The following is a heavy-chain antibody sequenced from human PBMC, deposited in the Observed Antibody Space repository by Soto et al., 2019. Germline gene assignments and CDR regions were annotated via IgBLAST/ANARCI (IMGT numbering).Heavy chain of an antibody. CDR1: GGSISSYY. J-gene: IGHJ5*02. D-gene: IGHD6-6*01. CDR3: ARDEGSSSSVYNWFDP. V-gene: IGHV4-4*07. CDR2: IYTSGST. Sequence: SETLSLTCTVSGGSISSYYWSWIRQPAGKGLEWIGRIYTSGSTNYNPSLKSRVTMPVDTSKNQFSLKLSSVTAADTAVYYCARDEGSSSSVYNWFDPWGQGTLVTVSS.